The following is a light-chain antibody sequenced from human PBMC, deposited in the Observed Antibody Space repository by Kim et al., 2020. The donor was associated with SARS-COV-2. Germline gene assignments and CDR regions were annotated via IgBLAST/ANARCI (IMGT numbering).Light chain of an antibody. CDR2: WNN. V-gene: IGLV1-47*01. CDR3: AAWDDTLNRPV. Sequence: QSVLTQPPSVSGTPGQRVTISCSGDTSNIGSQYVYWYQQLPGMAPKPLIYWNNQRSSGVPDRFSGSKSGTSASLAISGLRSEDEGDYHCAAWDDTLNRPVFGTGSKVT. CDR1: TSNIGSQY. J-gene: IGLJ1*01.